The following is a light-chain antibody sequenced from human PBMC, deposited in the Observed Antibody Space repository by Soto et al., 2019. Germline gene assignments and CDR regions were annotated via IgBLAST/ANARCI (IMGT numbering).Light chain of an antibody. V-gene: IGKV1-8*01. Sequence: AIRMTQSPSSFSASTGDRVTITCRASQGISSYLAWYQQKPGKAPKXLIYAASTLQSGVPSRFSGSGSGTDLTITISCLQSEDFETYYCQQYYSYPITFGQGTRLEI. CDR3: QQYYSYPIT. J-gene: IGKJ5*01. CDR1: QGISSY. CDR2: AAS.